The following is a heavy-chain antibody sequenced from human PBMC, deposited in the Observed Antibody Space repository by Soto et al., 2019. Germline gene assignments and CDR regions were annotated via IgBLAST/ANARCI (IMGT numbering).Heavy chain of an antibody. CDR1: GFTVSNNY. CDR3: AAYSPKGY. D-gene: IGHD3-16*01. V-gene: IGHV3-66*01. J-gene: IGHJ4*02. Sequence: EEQLVESGGDLVQPGGSLRLSCAASGFTVSNNYMSWVRQAPGKGLEWVSRIYSGGSTYYADSVKGRFTISRDSSKNTLYLQMTSQRAEDTAMYYCAAYSPKGYWGQGTLVTVSS. CDR2: IYSGGST.